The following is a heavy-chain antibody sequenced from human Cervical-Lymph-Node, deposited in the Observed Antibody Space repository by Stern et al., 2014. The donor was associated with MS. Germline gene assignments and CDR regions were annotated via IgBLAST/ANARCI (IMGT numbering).Heavy chain of an antibody. Sequence: EVQLVESGGGLVQPGRSLRLSCAASGFTFDDFAMHWVRQAPGKGLEWVSRISWNSDTIGYADSVKGRFTVSRDNAKNSLHLQMNSLRAEDTAFYYCARAFGTSSGFHYDLWGQGTLVTVSS. CDR3: ARAFGTSSGFHYDL. CDR1: GFTFDDFA. V-gene: IGHV3-9*01. CDR2: ISWNSDTI. J-gene: IGHJ5*02. D-gene: IGHD6-6*01.